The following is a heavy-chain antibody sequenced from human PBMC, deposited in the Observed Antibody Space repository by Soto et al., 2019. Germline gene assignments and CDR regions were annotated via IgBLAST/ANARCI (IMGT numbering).Heavy chain of an antibody. J-gene: IGHJ6*02. D-gene: IGHD3-22*01. CDR2: IIPIFGTA. CDR1: GGTFSSYA. V-gene: IGHV1-69*13. CDR3: ARDRLFDTMIVAHYGMDV. Sequence: SVKVSCKASGGTFSSYAISWVRQAPGQGLEWMGGIIPIFGTANYAQKFQGRVTITADESTSTAYMELSSLRSEDTAVYYCARDRLFDTMIVAHYGMDVRGQGTTVTVSS.